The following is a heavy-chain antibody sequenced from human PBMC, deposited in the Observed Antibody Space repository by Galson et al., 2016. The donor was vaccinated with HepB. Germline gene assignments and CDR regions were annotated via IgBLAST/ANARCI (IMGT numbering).Heavy chain of an antibody. Sequence: SLRLSCAASGFTFSSYGMNWVRQAPGKGLEWVSAISSGSSYIYYADSLKGRFTISRDNAKNSVSLQMSRLRADDTAVYYCARVGDYGDLDFWGQGTLVTVSS. CDR1: GFTFSSYG. J-gene: IGHJ4*02. CDR3: ARVGDYGDLDF. V-gene: IGHV3-21*01. D-gene: IGHD4-17*01. CDR2: ISSGSSYI.